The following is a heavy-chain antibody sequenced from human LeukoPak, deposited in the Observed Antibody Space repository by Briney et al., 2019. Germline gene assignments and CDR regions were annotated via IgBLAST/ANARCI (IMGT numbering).Heavy chain of an antibody. CDR1: GFTFSSYW. V-gene: IGHV3-74*01. CDR3: ARVGSHDFWSGIHYYYGMDV. CDR2: INSDGSST. Sequence: GGSLRLSCAASGFTFSSYWMHWVRQAPGKGLVWVSRINSDGSSTSYADSVKGRFTISRDNAKNTLYLQMNSLRAEDTAVYYCARVGSHDFWSGIHYYYGMDVWGQGTTVTVSS. D-gene: IGHD3-3*01. J-gene: IGHJ6*02.